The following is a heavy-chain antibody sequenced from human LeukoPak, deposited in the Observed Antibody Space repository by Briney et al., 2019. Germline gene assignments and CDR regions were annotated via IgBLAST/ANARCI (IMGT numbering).Heavy chain of an antibody. CDR2: IYTSGST. CDR3: ASVSIRAVARGFDP. D-gene: IGHD6-19*01. V-gene: IGHV4-4*07. Sequence: SETLSLTCTVSGGSISSYYWSCIRQPAGKGLEWIGRIYTSGSTYYNPSLKSRVAISVDTSKNQFSLKLSSVTAADTAVYYCASVSIRAVARGFDPWGQGTLVTVSS. CDR1: GGSISSYY. J-gene: IGHJ5*02.